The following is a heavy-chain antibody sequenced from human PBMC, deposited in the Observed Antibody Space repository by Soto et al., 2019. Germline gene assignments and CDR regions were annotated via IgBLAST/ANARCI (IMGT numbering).Heavy chain of an antibody. D-gene: IGHD3-3*01. Sequence: GGSLRLSCAASGFTFSSYAMSWVRQAPGKGLEWVSAISGSGGSTYYADSVKGRFTISRDNSKNTLYLQMNSLRAEDTAVYYCANATRDYDFWSGFDYWGQGTLVTVSS. J-gene: IGHJ4*02. V-gene: IGHV3-23*01. CDR2: ISGSGGST. CDR1: GFTFSSYA. CDR3: ANATRDYDFWSGFDY.